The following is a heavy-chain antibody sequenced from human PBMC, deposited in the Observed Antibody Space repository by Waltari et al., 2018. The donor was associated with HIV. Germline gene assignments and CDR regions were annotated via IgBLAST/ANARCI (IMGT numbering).Heavy chain of an antibody. J-gene: IGHJ6*02. D-gene: IGHD1-26*01. V-gene: IGHV3-53*01. Sequence: EVLLVESGGGLLQPGGSLRLSCAASGLTVRSTYMSWVRQAPGQGLEWVSVIYSGGTTYDADSVKGRFTISSDNSKNTLYLQMNSLRAEDTAVYYCARDSGSYYGMDVWGQVTTVTVSS. CDR2: IYSGGTT. CDR3: ARDSGSYYGMDV. CDR1: GLTVRSTY.